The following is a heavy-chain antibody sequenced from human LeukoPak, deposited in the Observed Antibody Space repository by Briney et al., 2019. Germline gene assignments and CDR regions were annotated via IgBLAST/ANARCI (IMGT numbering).Heavy chain of an antibody. D-gene: IGHD4-17*01. CDR1: GFPFSTYG. CDR3: TKRITATAPFDS. V-gene: IGHV3-23*01. CDR2: IAGSGDFA. Sequence: GGSLRLSCAASGFPFSTYGISWVRQAPGKGLEWVSAIAGSGDFAKYADSVRGRFTISRDNSKNTVYLQMNSLTVEDTALYYCTKRITATAPFDSWGQGALVIVSS. J-gene: IGHJ4*02.